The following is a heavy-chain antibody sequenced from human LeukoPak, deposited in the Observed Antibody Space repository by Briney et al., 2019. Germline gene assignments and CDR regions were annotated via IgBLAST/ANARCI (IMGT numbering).Heavy chain of an antibody. J-gene: IGHJ6*02. V-gene: IGHV3-30*18. CDR1: GFTFSSYG. CDR2: ISYDGSNK. CDR3: AKDGSSSAYYYYGMDV. D-gene: IGHD6-6*01. Sequence: PGGSLRLSCAASGFTFSSYGMHWVRQAPGKGLEWVAVISYDGSNKYYADSVKGRFTISRDNSKNTLYLQTNSLRAEDTAVYYCAKDGSSSAYYYYGMDVWGQGTTVTVSS.